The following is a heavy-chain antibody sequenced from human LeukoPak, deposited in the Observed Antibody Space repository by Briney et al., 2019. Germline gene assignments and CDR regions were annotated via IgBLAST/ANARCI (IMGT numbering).Heavy chain of an antibody. CDR2: IQNSGSRGST. V-gene: IGHV4-59*01. J-gene: IGHJ4*02. D-gene: IGHD6-19*01. CDR3: ARTTHRSGWN. Sequence: SETLSLTCTVSGGSISRYYRSWIRQPPGKGLEWIGYIQNSGSRGSTNYNPSLKSRVTISVDTSKNQFSLKLSSVTAADTAVYYCARTTHRSGWNWGQGTLVTVSS. CDR1: GGSISRYY.